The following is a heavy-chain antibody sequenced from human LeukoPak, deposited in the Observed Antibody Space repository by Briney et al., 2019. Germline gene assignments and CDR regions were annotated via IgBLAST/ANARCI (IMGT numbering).Heavy chain of an antibody. J-gene: IGHJ6*02. CDR3: ASAPVYYYYYGMDV. Sequence: GGSLRLSCAASGFTFSSYAMHWVRQAPGKGLEWVAVISYDGSNKYYADSVKGRFTISRDNSKNTLYLQMNSLRAEDTAVYYCASAPVYYYYYGMDVWGQGTTVTVSS. V-gene: IGHV3-30-3*01. CDR1: GFTFSSYA. CDR2: ISYDGSNK.